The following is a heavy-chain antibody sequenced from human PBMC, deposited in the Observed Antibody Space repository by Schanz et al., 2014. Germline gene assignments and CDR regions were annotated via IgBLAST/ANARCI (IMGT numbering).Heavy chain of an antibody. Sequence: QVHLQESGPGLVKPSETLSVTCTVSGGSINNYFWTWIRQPAGKGLEWIGRIYSNGISHYNPSLESRVPMSVDTSKNKFSLNLAPVTPSDTAIYYCVRVKGEHSGHDYIVYWGQGIQVTVS. J-gene: IGHJ4*02. D-gene: IGHD5-12*01. CDR2: IYSNGIS. CDR1: GGSINNYF. V-gene: IGHV4-4*07. CDR3: VRVKGEHSGHDYIVY.